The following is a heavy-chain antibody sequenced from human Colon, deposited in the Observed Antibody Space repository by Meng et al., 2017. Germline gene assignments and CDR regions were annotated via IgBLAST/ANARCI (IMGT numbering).Heavy chain of an antibody. V-gene: IGHV4-31*03. D-gene: IGHD4-17*01. CDR3: ARDTLYGTDY. CDR1: GGSIKSGGYH. CDR2: MSDSGTT. J-gene: IGHJ4*02. Sequence: QVHLHESGPGLGRPSGDLSLVCTVSGGSIKSGGYHWSWVRQHPGKGLEYIGFMSDSGTTDYNPSLRSRVSISEIGSSKNQFSLTLRSVTAADTATYFCARDTLYGTDYWGQGVLVTVSS.